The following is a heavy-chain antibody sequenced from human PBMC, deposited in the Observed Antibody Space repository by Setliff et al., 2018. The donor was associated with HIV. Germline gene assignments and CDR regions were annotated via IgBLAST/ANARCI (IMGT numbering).Heavy chain of an antibody. J-gene: IGHJ2*01. Sequence: PSETLSLTCTVYGASISDSNSYWGWIRQPPGKRLEWLGSIYSSGSTSYNPSLSSRLTISVDTSKNQFSLRLSSVTAADTAVYYCARPTASYSSSWDSWYFDLWGRGTLVTVSS. CDR2: IYSSGST. CDR3: ARPTASYSSSWDSWYFDL. V-gene: IGHV4-39*07. CDR1: GASISDSNSY. D-gene: IGHD6-13*01.